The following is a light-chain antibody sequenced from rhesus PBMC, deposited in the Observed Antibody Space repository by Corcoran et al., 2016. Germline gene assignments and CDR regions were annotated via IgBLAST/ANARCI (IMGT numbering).Light chain of an antibody. CDR3: QQGYNTPLT. J-gene: IGKJ4*01. CDR1: QGISSW. Sequence: DIQMTQSPSSLSASVGDKVTITCRASQGISSWLAWYQQKPGKAPKILIYAASSLQSGVPSRFSCSGSGTDYTLTISSLLPEDFATYYCQQGYNTPLTFGGGTKVDIK. V-gene: IGKV1-18*01. CDR2: AAS.